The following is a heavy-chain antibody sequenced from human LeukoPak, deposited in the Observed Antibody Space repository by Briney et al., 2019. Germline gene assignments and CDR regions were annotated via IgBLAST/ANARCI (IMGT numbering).Heavy chain of an antibody. J-gene: IGHJ4*02. Sequence: PSETLSLTCAVYGGSFSGYYWSWIRPPPGKGLEWIGEINHSGSTNYNPSLKSRVTISVDTSKNQFSLKLSSVTAADTAVYYCARGEVAVAGTDFDYWGQGTLVTVSS. D-gene: IGHD6-19*01. CDR1: GGSFSGYY. CDR2: INHSGST. CDR3: ARGEVAVAGTDFDY. V-gene: IGHV4-34*01.